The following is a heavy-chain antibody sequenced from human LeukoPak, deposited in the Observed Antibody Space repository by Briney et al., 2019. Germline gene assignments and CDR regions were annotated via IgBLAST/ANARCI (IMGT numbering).Heavy chain of an antibody. J-gene: IGHJ4*02. V-gene: IGHV4-4*07. D-gene: IGHD3-10*01. CDR3: ARDTGYYGSGVFDY. CDR1: GGSISSSY. Sequence: SETLSLTCTVSGGSISSSYWSWIRQPAGKGLEWIGRIYTSGSTNYNPSLKSRVTMSLDTSKNQFSLKLSSVTAADTAVGYCARDTGYYGSGVFDYWGQGTLVTVSS. CDR2: IYTSGST.